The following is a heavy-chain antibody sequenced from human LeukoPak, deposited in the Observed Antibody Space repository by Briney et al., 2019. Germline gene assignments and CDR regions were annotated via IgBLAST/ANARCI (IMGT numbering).Heavy chain of an antibody. CDR3: ARVGDTAMVRDGYKKYYFDY. V-gene: IGHV4-38-2*01. D-gene: IGHD5-18*01. Sequence: SSETLSLTCAVSGYSISSDYYWGWIRQPPGKGLEWIGSIFHSESNHYNPSLKSRVTISVDTSKNQFSLKLSSVTAADTAVYYCARVGDTAMVRDGYKKYYFDYWGQGTLVTVSS. J-gene: IGHJ4*02. CDR1: GYSISSDYY. CDR2: IFHSESN.